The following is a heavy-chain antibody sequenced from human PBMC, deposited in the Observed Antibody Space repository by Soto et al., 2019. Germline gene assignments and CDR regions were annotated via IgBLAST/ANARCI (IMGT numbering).Heavy chain of an antibody. D-gene: IGHD1-26*01. CDR1: GYTFTSYY. V-gene: IGHV1-46*01. CDR3: ARSRDSGSYYDAFDI. Sequence: ASVKVSCKASGYTFTSYYMHWVRQAPGQGLEWMGIINPSGGSTSYAQKFQDRVTITRDRSMSTAYMELSSLRSEDTAMYYCARSRDSGSYYDAFDIWGQGTMVTVSS. CDR2: INPSGGST. J-gene: IGHJ3*02.